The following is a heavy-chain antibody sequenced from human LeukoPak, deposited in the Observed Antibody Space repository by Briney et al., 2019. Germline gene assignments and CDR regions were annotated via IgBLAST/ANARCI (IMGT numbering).Heavy chain of an antibody. D-gene: IGHD3-16*01. CDR3: ARRGTPNAFDL. CDR2: LWYDGTNE. V-gene: IGHV3-33*01. J-gene: IGHJ3*01. CDR1: GFTFNNYG. Sequence: GGSLRLSCAASGFTFNNYGMHWVRQAPGRGLEWVALLWYDGTNENYADSVKGRFTISRNNSKNTMYLQMNNLRAEDTAVYYCARRGTPNAFDLWGQGTMVTVSS.